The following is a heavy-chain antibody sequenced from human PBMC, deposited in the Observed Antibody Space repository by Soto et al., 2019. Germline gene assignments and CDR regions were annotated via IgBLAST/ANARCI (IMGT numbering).Heavy chain of an antibody. D-gene: IGHD2-21*01. CDR1: GGSISRGGYS. Sequence: SEALSLTCAVSGGSISRGGYSWSWIRQPPGKGLEWIGYIYHSGSTYYNPSLKSRVTISVDRSKNQFSLKLSSVTAADTAVYYCATLPPRIVVSLLPIPTWGQGILVTVSS. J-gene: IGHJ5*02. V-gene: IGHV4-30-2*01. CDR2: IYHSGST. CDR3: ATLPPRIVVSLLPIPT.